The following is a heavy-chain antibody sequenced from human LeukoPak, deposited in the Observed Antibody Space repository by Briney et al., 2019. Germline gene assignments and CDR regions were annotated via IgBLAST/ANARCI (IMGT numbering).Heavy chain of an antibody. CDR3: AREASSGYYDILTGYYAHAYFDY. Sequence: SETLSLTCTVSGGSISSYYWSWIRQPPGKGLEWIGDIYYSGSTNYNPSLKSRVTISVDTSKNQFSLKLSSVTAADTAVYYCAREASSGYYDILTGYYAHAYFDYWGQGTLVTVSS. CDR1: GGSISSYY. D-gene: IGHD3-9*01. V-gene: IGHV4-59*01. J-gene: IGHJ4*02. CDR2: IYYSGST.